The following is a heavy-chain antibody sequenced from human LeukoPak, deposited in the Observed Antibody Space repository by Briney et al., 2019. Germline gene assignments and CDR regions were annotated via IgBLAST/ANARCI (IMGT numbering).Heavy chain of an antibody. J-gene: IGHJ5*02. CDR1: GFTVSDYS. V-gene: IGHV3-66*01. CDR2: VYRSGDT. CDR3: TRDPDA. Sequence: GGSLRLSCAASGFTVSDYSMSWFRKAPGKGLEWVSVVYRSGDTYHSDSVKGRFSLSRDKSKNTLYLQMNSLRAEDTAVYYCTRDPDAWGQGTLVTVSS.